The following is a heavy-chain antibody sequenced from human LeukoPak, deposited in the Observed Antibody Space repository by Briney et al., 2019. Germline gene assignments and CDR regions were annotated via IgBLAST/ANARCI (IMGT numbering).Heavy chain of an antibody. J-gene: IGHJ4*02. CDR2: IYYSGST. CDR3: ARATALEYPEFQGFDY. D-gene: IGHD6-6*01. V-gene: IGHV4-61*08. Sequence: SETLSLTCTVSGGSISSGDYCWSWIRQPPGKGLEWIGYIYYSGSTNYNPSLKSRVTISVDTSKNQFSLKLSSVTAADTAVYYCARATALEYPEFQGFDYWGQGTLVTVSP. CDR1: GGSISSGDYC.